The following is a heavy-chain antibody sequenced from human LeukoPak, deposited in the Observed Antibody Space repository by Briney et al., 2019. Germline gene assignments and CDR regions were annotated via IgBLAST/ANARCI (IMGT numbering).Heavy chain of an antibody. CDR1: GDSISSYY. CDR2: MYYSGST. Sequence: SETLSLTCTVSGDSISSYYWSWIRQPPGKGLEWIGYMYYSGSTNCNPSLKSRVTISVDTSKNQFSLKLSSVTAADTAVYYCARLGGSPGYYYYYGMDVWGQGTTVTVSS. CDR3: ARLGGSPGYYYYYGMDV. J-gene: IGHJ6*02. D-gene: IGHD1-26*01. V-gene: IGHV4-59*08.